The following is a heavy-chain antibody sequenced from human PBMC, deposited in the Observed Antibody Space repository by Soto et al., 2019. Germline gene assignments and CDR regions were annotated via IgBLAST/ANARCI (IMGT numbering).Heavy chain of an antibody. CDR3: ARAEQWLISYYYYGMDV. D-gene: IGHD6-19*01. CDR1: GYSFTSYW. CDR2: IDPSDSYT. J-gene: IGHJ6*02. V-gene: IGHV5-10-1*01. Sequence: GESLKISCKGSGYSFTSYWISWVRQMPGKGLEWMGRIDPSDSYTNYSPSFQGHVTISADKSISTAYLQWSSLKASDTAMYYCARAEQWLISYYYYGMDVWGQGTTVTVS.